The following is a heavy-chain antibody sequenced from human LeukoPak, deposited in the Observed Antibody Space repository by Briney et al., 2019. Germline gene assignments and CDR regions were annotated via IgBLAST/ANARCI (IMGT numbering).Heavy chain of an antibody. CDR2: FSGSGGSGGSS. V-gene: IGHV3-23*01. D-gene: IGHD3/OR15-3a*01. CDR3: AKGRTTLGLDIPRYYFDY. CDR1: GFTFSNYA. Sequence: PGGSLRLSCVASGFTFSNYAMNWVRQAPGKGLEWVSGFSGSGGSGGSSYYADSVKGRFTISRDNSKNALYLQMSRLTAEDTAVYYCAKGRTTLGLDIPRYYFDYWGQGTLVTASS. J-gene: IGHJ4*02.